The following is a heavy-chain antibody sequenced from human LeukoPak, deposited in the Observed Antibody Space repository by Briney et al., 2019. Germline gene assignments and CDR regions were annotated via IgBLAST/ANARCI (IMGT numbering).Heavy chain of an antibody. D-gene: IGHD2-21*02. CDR2: FNSDTGNT. CDR3: VRGGPNKSDWTLDY. J-gene: IGHJ4*02. V-gene: IGHV1-3*01. Sequence: GASVKVSCKASGYSLTNYAIHWVRQAPGQRLEWMGWFNSDTGNTDYSQKFQGRVTISRDTSANTAYMELNRLRPEDTAVFYCVRGGPNKSDWTLDYWGQGTLVTVSS. CDR1: GYSLTNYA.